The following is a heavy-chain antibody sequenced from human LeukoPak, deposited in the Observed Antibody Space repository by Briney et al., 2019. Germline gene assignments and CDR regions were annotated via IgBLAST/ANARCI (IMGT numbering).Heavy chain of an antibody. V-gene: IGHV3-23*01. CDR2: ISGSGGST. CDR1: GFTFSSYA. J-gene: IGHJ6*02. D-gene: IGHD2-2*02. Sequence: GGSLRLSCAASGFTFSSYAMSWVRQAPGKGLEWVSAISGSGGSTYYADSVKGRFTISRDNSKNTLYLQMNSLRAEDTAVYYCAKDRTLGYCSSTSCYTGRVLYYYGMDVWGQGTTVTVSS. CDR3: AKDRTLGYCSSTSCYTGRVLYYYGMDV.